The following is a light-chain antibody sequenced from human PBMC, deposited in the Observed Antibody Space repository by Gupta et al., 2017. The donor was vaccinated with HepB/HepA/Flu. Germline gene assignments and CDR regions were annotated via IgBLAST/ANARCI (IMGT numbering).Light chain of an antibody. CDR1: QSITGY. CDR3: QGRHAIGWT. Sequence: DMQMTQSPASLSASIGDRVTITCRASQSITGYLNWYQQSPGKAPRLLIYATTTLQSGVPSRFSGSRFGTDFTLTIRSLQPEDFTTYYCQGRHAIGWTFGQGTKVEIK. CDR2: ATT. V-gene: IGKV1-39*01. J-gene: IGKJ1*01.